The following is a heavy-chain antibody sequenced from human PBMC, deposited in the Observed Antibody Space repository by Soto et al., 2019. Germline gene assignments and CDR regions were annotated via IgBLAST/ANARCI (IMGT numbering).Heavy chain of an antibody. Sequence: QVQLQESGPGLVKPSETLSLTCTVSGASIRNHYWSWIRQPPGKGLEWIGYIYHSGSTSSNPSLKGRVTMSVGTVKGEGSLMLTSVTPADTAVYFFARDDRFKWFGEPAAKGFDGWGQGTVVTVSS. V-gene: IGHV4-59*11. CDR2: IYHSGST. CDR3: ARDDRFKWFGEPAAKGFDG. CDR1: GASIRNHY. D-gene: IGHD3-10*01. J-gene: IGHJ3*01.